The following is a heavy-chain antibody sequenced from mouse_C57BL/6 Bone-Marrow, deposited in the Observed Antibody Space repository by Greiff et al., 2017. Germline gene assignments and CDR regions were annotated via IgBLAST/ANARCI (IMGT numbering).Heavy chain of an antibody. CDR3: ARDNYYGSSPWFAY. CDR1: GFTFSSYA. D-gene: IGHD1-1*01. CDR2: ISDGGSYT. J-gene: IGHJ3*01. Sequence: EVKVVESGGGLVKPGGSLKLSCAASGFTFSSYAMSWVRQTPEKRLEWVATISDGGSYTYYPDNVKGRFTISSDNAKNNLYLQMSHLKSEDTAMYYCARDNYYGSSPWFAYWGQGTLVTVSA. V-gene: IGHV5-4*01.